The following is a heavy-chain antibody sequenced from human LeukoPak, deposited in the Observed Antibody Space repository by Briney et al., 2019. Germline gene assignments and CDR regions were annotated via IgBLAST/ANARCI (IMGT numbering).Heavy chain of an antibody. CDR1: GFTFSSYA. Sequence: GGSLRLSCAASGFTFSSYAMHWVRQAPGKGLEWVAVISYDGSNKYYADSVKGRFTISRDNSKNTLYLQMNSLRAEDTAVYYCARGFLYSSGWYRAMFLGYWGQGTLVTVSS. CDR2: ISYDGSNK. J-gene: IGHJ4*02. D-gene: IGHD6-19*01. V-gene: IGHV3-30*04. CDR3: ARGFLYSSGWYRAMFLGY.